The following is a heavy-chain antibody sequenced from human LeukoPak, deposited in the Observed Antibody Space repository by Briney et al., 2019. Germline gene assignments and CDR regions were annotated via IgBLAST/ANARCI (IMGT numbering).Heavy chain of an antibody. D-gene: IGHD2-8*02. CDR1: GGSISSYY. V-gene: IGHV4-4*07. Sequence: SETLSLTCTVSGGSISSYYWSWIRQPAGKGLEWIGRIYTSGGTNYNPSLKSRVTMSVDTSKNQFSLKLSSVTAADTAVYYCARGRVVYAIRGYFDYWGQGTLVTVSS. J-gene: IGHJ4*02. CDR3: ARGRVVYAIRGYFDY. CDR2: IYTSGGT.